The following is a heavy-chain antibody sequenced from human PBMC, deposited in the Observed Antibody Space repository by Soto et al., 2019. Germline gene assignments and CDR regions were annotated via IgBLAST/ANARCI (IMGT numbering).Heavy chain of an antibody. CDR3: ARDRRDDYVWGSYRDYYYGMDV. J-gene: IGHJ6*02. Sequence: PSETLSLTCTVSGGSISSGDYYWSWIRQPPGKGLEWIGYIYYSGSTYCNPSLKSRVTISVGTSKNQFSLKLSSVTAADTAVYYCARDRRDDYVWGSYRDYYYGMDVWGQGTTVTVSS. CDR1: GGSISSGDYY. V-gene: IGHV4-30-4*01. CDR2: IYYSGST. D-gene: IGHD3-16*02.